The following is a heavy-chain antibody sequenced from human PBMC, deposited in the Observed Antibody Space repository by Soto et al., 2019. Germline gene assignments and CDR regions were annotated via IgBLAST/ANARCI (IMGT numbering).Heavy chain of an antibody. CDR3: AKSAAIYYYGMDV. CDR1: GGTFSSYA. CDR2: IIPIFGTP. Sequence: SGKVSCKASGGTFSSYAISWVRQAPGQGLEWMGGIIPIFGTPNYAQNFQGRVTITADDSTSTAYMELSSLISEDTAVYYCAKSAAIYYYGMDVWGQGTTVTVSS. V-gene: IGHV1-69*13. J-gene: IGHJ6*02.